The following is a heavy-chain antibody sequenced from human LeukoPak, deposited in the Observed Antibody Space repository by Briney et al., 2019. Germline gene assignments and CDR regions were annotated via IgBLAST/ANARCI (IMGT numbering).Heavy chain of an antibody. CDR3: AKDPNSNYDYVRGSFGFDY. V-gene: IGHV3-33*06. CDR1: GFTFSSYG. Sequence: GGSLRLSCAASGFTFSSYGMHWVRQAPGKGLEWVAVIWYDGSNKYYADSVKGRFTISRDNSKNTLYLQMNSLRAEDTAVYYCAKDPNSNYDYVRGSFGFDYWGQGTLVTVSS. J-gene: IGHJ4*02. CDR2: IWYDGSNK. D-gene: IGHD3-16*01.